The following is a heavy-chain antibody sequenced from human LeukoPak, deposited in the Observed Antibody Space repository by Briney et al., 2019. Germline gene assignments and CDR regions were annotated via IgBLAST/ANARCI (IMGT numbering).Heavy chain of an antibody. CDR1: GYTLTELS. J-gene: IGHJ5*02. CDR2: FDPEDGET. V-gene: IGHV1-24*01. Sequence: ASVKVSCKVSGYTLTELSMHWVRQAPGKGLEWMGGFDPEDGETIYAQKFQGRVTMTEDTSTDTAYMELSSLRSEDTAVCYCATGCSSTSCKETSDWFDPWGQGTLVTVSS. CDR3: ATGCSSTSCKETSDWFDP. D-gene: IGHD2-2*01.